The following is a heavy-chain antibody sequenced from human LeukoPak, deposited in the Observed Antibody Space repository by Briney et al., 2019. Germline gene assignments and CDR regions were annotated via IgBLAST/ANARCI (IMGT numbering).Heavy chain of an antibody. CDR3: ASAGQIVSSWYAFDI. CDR1: GFTSDTY. D-gene: IGHD6-13*01. Sequence: GGSLRLSCAVSGFTSDTYMSWIRQAPGKGLQWVAYISSYASTVDYADSVKGRFTISRDNAQKSLYLQMNSLRAEDTAVHYCASAGQIVSSWYAFDIWGQGTMVTVSS. J-gene: IGHJ3*02. CDR2: ISSYASTV. V-gene: IGHV3-11*01.